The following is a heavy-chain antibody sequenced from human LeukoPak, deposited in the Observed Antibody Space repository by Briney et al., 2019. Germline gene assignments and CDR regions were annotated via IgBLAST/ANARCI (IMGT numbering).Heavy chain of an antibody. CDR3: AKGPAMVRGTFDP. CDR2: ISGSGGNT. V-gene: IGHV3-23*01. CDR1: GFTFSDYY. D-gene: IGHD3-10*01. Sequence: PGGSLRLSCAASGFTFSDYYMSWIRQAPGKGLEWVSSISGSGGNTYYADSVKGRFTISRDYSKNTLYLQMNSLRTEETAVYYCAKGPAMVRGTFDPWGQGTLVTVSS. J-gene: IGHJ5*02.